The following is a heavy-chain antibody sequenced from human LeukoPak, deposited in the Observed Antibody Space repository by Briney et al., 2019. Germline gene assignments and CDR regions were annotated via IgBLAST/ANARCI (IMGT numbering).Heavy chain of an antibody. V-gene: IGHV3-48*04. CDR2: ISSSAITM. CDR1: GFTFSSYW. J-gene: IGHJ4*02. CDR3: ARANNWNYPYYFDY. D-gene: IGHD1-7*01. Sequence: GGSLRLSCAASGFTFSSYWMSWVRQAPGKGLEWVSYISSSAITMYYADSVKGRLTISRDNAKNSLYLQMNSLRAEDTAVYYCARANNWNYPYYFDYWGQGALVTVSS.